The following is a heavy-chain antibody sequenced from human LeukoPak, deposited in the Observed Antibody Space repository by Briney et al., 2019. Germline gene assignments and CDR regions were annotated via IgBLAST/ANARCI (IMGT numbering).Heavy chain of an antibody. CDR3: ASFPYYYGSGSYYKDSDY. V-gene: IGHV4-61*01. CDR1: GGSVSSGSYY. Sequence: SETLSLTCTVSGGSVSSGSYYWSWIRQPPGKGLEWIGYIYYSGSTNYNPSLKSRVTISVDTSKNQFSLKLSSVTAADTAVYYCASFPYYYGSGSYYKDSDYWGQGTLVTVSS. D-gene: IGHD3-10*01. J-gene: IGHJ4*02. CDR2: IYYSGST.